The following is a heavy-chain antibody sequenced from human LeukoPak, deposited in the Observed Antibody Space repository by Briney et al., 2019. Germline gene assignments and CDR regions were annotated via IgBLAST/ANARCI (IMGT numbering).Heavy chain of an antibody. Sequence: ASVKVSCKAPGYTFTSYDINWVRQATGQGLEWMGWMNPNSGNTGYAQKFQGRVTMTRNTSISTAYMELSSLRSEDTAVYYCAAGYSSSTRVWFDPWGQGTLVTVSS. D-gene: IGHD6-13*01. CDR1: GYTFTSYD. CDR3: AAGYSSSTRVWFDP. V-gene: IGHV1-8*01. CDR2: MNPNSGNT. J-gene: IGHJ5*02.